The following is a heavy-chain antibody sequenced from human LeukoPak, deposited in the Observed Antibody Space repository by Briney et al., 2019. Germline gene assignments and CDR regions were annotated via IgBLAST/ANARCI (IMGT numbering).Heavy chain of an antibody. CDR3: ARAHNWKYGTFDY. Sequence: PGRSLRLSCGASGFTFSSYGIHWVHQAPGKGLGWMAVISYDGSNKYYADSVKGRFTISRDNSKNTLYLQMNSLRAEDTAVYYCARAHNWKYGTFDYWGQGTLVTVSS. D-gene: IGHD1-7*01. CDR2: ISYDGSNK. J-gene: IGHJ4*02. CDR1: GFTFSSYG. V-gene: IGHV3-30*03.